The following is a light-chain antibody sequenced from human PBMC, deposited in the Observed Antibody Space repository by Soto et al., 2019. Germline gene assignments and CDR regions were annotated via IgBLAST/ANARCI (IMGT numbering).Light chain of an antibody. CDR2: DAS. V-gene: IGKV1-33*01. CDR1: QDISNY. Sequence: DIQMTQSPSSLSASVGDRVTITCQASQDISNYLNWYQQKPGKAPKLLIYDASNLETGVPSRFGGSGSGTDFTFTISSLQPEDIATYYCQQYDNPPWTFGQGTKVEIK. J-gene: IGKJ1*01. CDR3: QQYDNPPWT.